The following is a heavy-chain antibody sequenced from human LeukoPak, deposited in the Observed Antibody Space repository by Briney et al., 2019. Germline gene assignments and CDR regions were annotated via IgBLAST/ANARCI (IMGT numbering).Heavy chain of an antibody. J-gene: IGHJ3*02. V-gene: IGHV4-39*07. CDR3: ARGFRLRYFDWLSIYDAFDI. CDR1: GGSISSSSYY. CDR2: IYHSGST. D-gene: IGHD3-9*01. Sequence: SETLSLTCTVSGGSISSSSYYWGWIRQPPGKGLEWIGEIYHSGSTDYNPSLKSRVTISVDTSKNQFSLKLSSVTAADTAVYYCARGFRLRYFDWLSIYDAFDIWGQGTMVTVSS.